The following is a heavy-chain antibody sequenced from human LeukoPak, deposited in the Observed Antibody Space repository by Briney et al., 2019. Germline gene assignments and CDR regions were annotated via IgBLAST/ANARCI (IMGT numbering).Heavy chain of an antibody. CDR3: ARRTYFGTRHFDY. D-gene: IGHD3-10*01. V-gene: IGHV5-51*01. Sequence: GESLKISCKTSGYSFSRYWIAWVRQMPGKGLEWMGIISPGDPEIRYSPSFQGQVTISADKSISTAFLQWSSLKASDTAMYYCARRTYFGTRHFDYWGQGTLVTVSS. CDR2: ISPGDPEI. CDR1: GYSFSRYW. J-gene: IGHJ4*02.